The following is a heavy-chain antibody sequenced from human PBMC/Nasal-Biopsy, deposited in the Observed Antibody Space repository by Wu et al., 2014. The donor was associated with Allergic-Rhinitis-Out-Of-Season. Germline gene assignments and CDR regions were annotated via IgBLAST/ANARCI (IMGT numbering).Heavy chain of an antibody. Sequence: LRLSCAASGFTFSSYGMTWVRQAPGKGLEWLSTISNSGGTTYYADSVKGQCTISRDNSKNTLYLEMNSLRVEDTATYYCARLGFTPGSGGTYGMDVWGQGTTVTVSS. CDR2: ISNSGGTT. V-gene: IGHV3-23*01. J-gene: IGHJ6*02. CDR3: ARLGFTPGSGGTYGMDV. CDR1: GFTFSSYG. D-gene: IGHD2-15*01.